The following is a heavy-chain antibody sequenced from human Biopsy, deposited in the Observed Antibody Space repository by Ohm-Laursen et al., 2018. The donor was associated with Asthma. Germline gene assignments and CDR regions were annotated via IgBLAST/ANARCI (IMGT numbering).Heavy chain of an antibody. CDR3: ARGPELDV. J-gene: IGHJ6*02. CDR1: PGSFSGFF. Sequence: TLSLTWDVYPGSFSGFFWTWIRQSPGKGLEWIGETNERGVTNNNPSLKSRVIISIDTYWNRVSLKLTSVAAADTAVYYCARGPELDVWGQGTTVTVPS. CDR2: TNERGVT. V-gene: IGHV4-34*01.